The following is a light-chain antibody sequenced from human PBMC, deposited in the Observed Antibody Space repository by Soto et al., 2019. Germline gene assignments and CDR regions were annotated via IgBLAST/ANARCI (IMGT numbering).Light chain of an antibody. Sequence: QSALTQPASVSGSPGQSITISCPGTSSDVGGYNSVSWYQQYPGKAPKLIIYDVSDRPSGVSDRFSGSKSGNTASLTISGLQAEDEADYYCSSYTSRSTAVFGGGTKVTVL. CDR3: SSYTSRSTAV. V-gene: IGLV2-14*03. CDR2: DVS. J-gene: IGLJ2*01. CDR1: SSDVGGYNS.